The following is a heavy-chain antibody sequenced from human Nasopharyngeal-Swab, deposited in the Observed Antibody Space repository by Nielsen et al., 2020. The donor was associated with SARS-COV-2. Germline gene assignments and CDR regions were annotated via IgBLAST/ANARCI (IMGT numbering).Heavy chain of an antibody. CDR1: GTYV. D-gene: IGHD2-2*01. J-gene: IGHJ4*02. V-gene: IGHV1-18*01. CDR2: ISPDNSKA. Sequence: ASVKVSCKTSGTYVISWVRQAPGQGLEWVGRISPDNSKANYAQNIQGRVTMTTDTSTSTAYMELSSLRSDDTAVYYCARDCSTSSCHLVWGQGTLVTVSS. CDR3: ARDCSTSSCHLV.